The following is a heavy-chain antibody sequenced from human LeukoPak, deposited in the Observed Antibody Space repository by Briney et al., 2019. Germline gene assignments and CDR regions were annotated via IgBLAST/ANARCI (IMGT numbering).Heavy chain of an antibody. CDR3: ASVYKYGMDV. V-gene: IGHV1-2*06. J-gene: IGHJ6*02. CDR1: GYTFTGYY. Sequence: ASVKVSCKASGYTFTGYYIHWVRQAPGQGLEWMGRINPNGGGTNYAQKFQGRVTMTSDTSISTAYMELSRLRSDDTAVYYCASVYKYGMDVWGQGTTVTVSS. CDR2: INPNGGGT.